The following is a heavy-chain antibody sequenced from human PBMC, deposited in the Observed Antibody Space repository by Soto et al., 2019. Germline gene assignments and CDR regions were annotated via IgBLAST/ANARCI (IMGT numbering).Heavy chain of an antibody. V-gene: IGHV4-59*01. CDR3: ARRCSSYSGYDYFDY. CDR1: GGSISSYY. CDR2: IYYSGST. J-gene: IGHJ4*02. Sequence: SETLSLTCSVSGGSISSYYWSWIRQPPGKGLEWVGYIYYSGSTNYNPAPKSGVTITVDTTKKQFSLKQSSVTAADTAVSYCARRCSSYSGYDYFDYWGQGTLVTVSS. D-gene: IGHD5-12*01.